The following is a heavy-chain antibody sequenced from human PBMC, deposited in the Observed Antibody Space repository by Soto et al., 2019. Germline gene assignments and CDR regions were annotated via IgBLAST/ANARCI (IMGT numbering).Heavy chain of an antibody. J-gene: IGHJ4*02. Sequence: ASVKVSCKACGYTFTGYSMHWLRQAPGQRLEWMGWINPNSGGTNYAQKLQGWVTMTRDTSNNQVSLKVSSATAADTAVYYCARHSNRNYGLYYFDYWGLGALVTVSS. CDR1: GYTFTGYS. CDR3: ARHSNRNYGLYYFDY. D-gene: IGHD4-4*01. CDR2: INPNSGGT. V-gene: IGHV1-2*04.